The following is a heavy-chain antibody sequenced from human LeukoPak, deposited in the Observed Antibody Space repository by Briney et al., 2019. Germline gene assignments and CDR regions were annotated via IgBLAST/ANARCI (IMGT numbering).Heavy chain of an antibody. CDR2: ISSSSSYI. J-gene: IGHJ4*02. CDR3: ARDPYDYVWGSYLPPSY. V-gene: IGHV3-21*01. D-gene: IGHD3-16*02. Sequence: PGGSLRLSCAASGFTFSSYSMNWVRQAPGKGLEWVSSISSSSSYIYYADSVKGRFTISRDNAKNSLYLRMNSLRAEDTAVYYCARDPYDYVWGSYLPPSYWGQGTLVTVSS. CDR1: GFTFSSYS.